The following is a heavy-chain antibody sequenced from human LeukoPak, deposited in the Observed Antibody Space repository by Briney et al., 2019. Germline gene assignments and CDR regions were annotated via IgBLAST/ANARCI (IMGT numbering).Heavy chain of an antibody. CDR1: GYTLTELS. Sequence: ASVKVSCKVSGYTLTELSMHWVRQAPGKGLEWMGGFGPEDGETIYAQKFQGRVTMTEDTSTDTAYMELSSLRSEDTAVYYCAKRTRSGWYFGYWGQGTLVTVSS. D-gene: IGHD6-19*01. J-gene: IGHJ4*02. CDR3: AKRTRSGWYFGY. V-gene: IGHV1-24*01. CDR2: FGPEDGET.